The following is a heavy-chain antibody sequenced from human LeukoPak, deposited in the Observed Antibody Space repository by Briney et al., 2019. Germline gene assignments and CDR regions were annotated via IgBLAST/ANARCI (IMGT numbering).Heavy chain of an antibody. Sequence: SETLSLTCTVSGGSISSYYWSWIRQPPGKGLEWIGYIYYSGSTNYNPSLKSRVTISVDTSKNQFSLKLSSVTAADTAVYYCARGPPYIVVVTAIGFFDYWGQGALVTVSS. V-gene: IGHV4-59*01. CDR1: GGSISSYY. D-gene: IGHD2-21*02. CDR2: IYYSGST. CDR3: ARGPPYIVVVTAIGFFDY. J-gene: IGHJ4*02.